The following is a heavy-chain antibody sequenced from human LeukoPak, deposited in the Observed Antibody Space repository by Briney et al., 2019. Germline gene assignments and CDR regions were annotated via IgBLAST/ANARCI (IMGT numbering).Heavy chain of an antibody. CDR2: VFYGGTT. Sequence: SETPSLTCNVSGGSITSYYWSWIRQPPGKGLEWMGYVFYGGTTNYNPSLKNRVTISVDTSNNQFSLTLSSVTAADTAVYYCARDAGGGGSWGQGTLVTVSS. CDR3: ARDAGGGGS. CDR1: GGSITSYY. V-gene: IGHV4-59*01. D-gene: IGHD2-15*01. J-gene: IGHJ5*02.